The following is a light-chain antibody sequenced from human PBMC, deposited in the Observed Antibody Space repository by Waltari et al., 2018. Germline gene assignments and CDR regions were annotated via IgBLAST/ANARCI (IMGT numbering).Light chain of an antibody. Sequence: DIVMTQSPLSLPVTPGEPASISCRSRQSPLHSNGYNYLDWYLQKPGQSPQLLIYLGSNRASGVPDRFSGSGSGTDFTLKISRVEAEDVGVYYCMQALQTPPFTFGPGTKVDIK. J-gene: IGKJ3*01. CDR3: MQALQTPPFT. CDR2: LGS. CDR1: QSPLHSNGYNY. V-gene: IGKV2-28*01.